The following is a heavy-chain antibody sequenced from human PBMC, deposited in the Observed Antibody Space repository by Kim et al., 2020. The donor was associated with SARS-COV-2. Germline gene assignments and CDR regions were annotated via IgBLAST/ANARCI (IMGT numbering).Heavy chain of an antibody. Sequence: GGSLRLSCAASGFTFSSYAMSWVRQAPGKGLEWVSVISSGGSSTYYADSVKGRFTISRDNSKNTLYLQMNSLRAEDTAVYYCSIAAAGTVGIAWGQGTLVTVSS. V-gene: IGHV3-23*03. D-gene: IGHD6-13*01. CDR2: ISSGGSST. CDR1: GFTFSSYA. CDR3: SIAAAGTVGIA. J-gene: IGHJ5*02.